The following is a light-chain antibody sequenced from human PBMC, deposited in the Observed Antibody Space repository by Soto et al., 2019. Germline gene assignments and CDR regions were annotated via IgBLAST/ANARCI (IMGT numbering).Light chain of an antibody. CDR2: EVS. CDR1: SSDIGAYKY. J-gene: IGLJ3*02. Sequence: QSALTQPASVSGSPGQSITISCTGSSSDIGAYKYVSWYQQRPGNAPKLMIYEVSNRPSGVSNRFSGSKSGNTASLTISGLQAEDEADYYCSSYTGTNTWLFGGGTKLTVL. V-gene: IGLV2-14*01. CDR3: SSYTGTNTWL.